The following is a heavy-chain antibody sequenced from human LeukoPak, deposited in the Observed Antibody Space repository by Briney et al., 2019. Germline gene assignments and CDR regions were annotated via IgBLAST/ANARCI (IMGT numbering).Heavy chain of an antibody. V-gene: IGHV4-31*03. Sequence: SETLSLTCTVSGGSISSGGYYWSWIRQHPGKGLEWIGYIYHSGSTYYNPSLKSRVTISVDTSKNQFSLKLSSVTAADTAVYYCARAITMMYYYFDYWGQGTLVTVSS. CDR3: ARAITMMYYYFDY. CDR2: IYHSGST. CDR1: GGSISSGGYY. J-gene: IGHJ4*02. D-gene: IGHD3-22*01.